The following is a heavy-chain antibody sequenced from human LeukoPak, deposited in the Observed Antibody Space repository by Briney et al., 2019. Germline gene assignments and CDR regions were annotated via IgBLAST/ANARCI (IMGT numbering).Heavy chain of an antibody. CDR1: GGTFSSYA. Sequence: GASVKVSCKASGGTFSSYAISWVRQAPGQGLEWMGGIIPIFGAANYAQKFQGRATITADESTSTAYMELSSLRSEDTAVYYCARATSYYYGMDVWGQGTTVTVSS. CDR2: IIPIFGAA. CDR3: ARATSYYYGMDV. J-gene: IGHJ6*02. V-gene: IGHV1-69*13. D-gene: IGHD1-26*01.